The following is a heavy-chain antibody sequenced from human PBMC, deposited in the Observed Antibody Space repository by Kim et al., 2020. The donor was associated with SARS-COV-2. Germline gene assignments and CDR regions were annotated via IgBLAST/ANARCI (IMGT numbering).Heavy chain of an antibody. D-gene: IGHD1-26*01. V-gene: IGHV4-34*01. J-gene: IGHJ4*02. CDR1: GGSFSGYY. CDR2: INHSGST. Sequence: SETLSLTCAVYGGSFSGYYWSWIRQPPGKGLEWIGEINHSGSTNYNPSLKSRVTISVDTSKNQFSLKLSSVTAADTAVYYCARGLRIVGAQYYFDYWGQGTLVTVSA. CDR3: ARGLRIVGAQYYFDY.